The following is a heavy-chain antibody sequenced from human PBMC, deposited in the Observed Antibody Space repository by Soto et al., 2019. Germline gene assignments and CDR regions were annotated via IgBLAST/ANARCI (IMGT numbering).Heavy chain of an antibody. J-gene: IGHJ4*02. CDR3: ARAVVAATGLDY. CDR2: INPNSGGT. Sequence: QVQLVQSGAEVKKPGASVKVSCKASGYTFTGYYMHWVRQAPGQGLEWMGWINPNSGGTNYAQKSQGWVSMTRDTSISTAYMELSRLRSDDTAVYYCARAVVAATGLDYWGQGTLVTFSS. CDR1: GYTFTGYY. D-gene: IGHD2-15*01. V-gene: IGHV1-2*04.